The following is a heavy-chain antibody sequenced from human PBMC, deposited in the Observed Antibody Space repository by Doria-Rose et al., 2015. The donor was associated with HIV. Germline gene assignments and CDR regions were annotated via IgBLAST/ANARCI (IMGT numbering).Heavy chain of an antibody. D-gene: IGHD6-13*01. CDR1: GVSLSSPGMG. J-gene: IGHJ4*02. CDR3: ARIKSSRWYHKYYFDF. Sequence: SGPVLVKPTETLTLTCTVSGVSLSSPGMGVSWIRQPPGKALEWLANISSDDERSYQTSLKSRLTISRCTSKSQVVLTMTDMDPVDTATYYCARIKSSRWYHKYYFDFWGQGTLVIVSA. V-gene: IGHV2-26*01. CDR2: ISSDDER.